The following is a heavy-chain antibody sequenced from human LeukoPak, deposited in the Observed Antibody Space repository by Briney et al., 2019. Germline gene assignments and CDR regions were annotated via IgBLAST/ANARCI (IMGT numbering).Heavy chain of an antibody. CDR3: ARVVYDFWSGYYFDY. D-gene: IGHD3-3*01. V-gene: IGHV4-39*07. CDR1: GGSISSSSYY. J-gene: IGHJ4*02. Sequence: SETLSLTCTVSGGSISSSSYYWGWIRQPPGKGLEWIGSIYYSGSTYYNPSLRSRVTISVDTSKNQFSLKLSSVTAADTAVYYCARVVYDFWSGYYFDYWGQGTLVTVSS. CDR2: IYYSGST.